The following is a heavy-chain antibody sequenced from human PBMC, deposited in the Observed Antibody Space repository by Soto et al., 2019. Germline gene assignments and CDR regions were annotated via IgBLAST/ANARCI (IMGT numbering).Heavy chain of an antibody. D-gene: IGHD3-10*01. CDR3: TTDLYGSGSNYYDYMDV. CDR1: GFTFSNAW. CDR2: IKSKTDGGTT. Sequence: EVQLVESGGGLVKPGGSLRLSCEASGFTFSNAWMSWVRQAPGKGLEWVGRIKSKTDGGTTDYAAPVKGRFTISRDDSKNTLYLQMNSLKTEDTAVYYCTTDLYGSGSNYYDYMDVWGKGTTVTVSS. V-gene: IGHV3-15*01. J-gene: IGHJ6*03.